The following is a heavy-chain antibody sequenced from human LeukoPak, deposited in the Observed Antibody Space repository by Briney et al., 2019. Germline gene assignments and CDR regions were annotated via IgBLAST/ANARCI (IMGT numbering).Heavy chain of an antibody. V-gene: IGHV3-30-3*01. CDR2: ISYDGSNK. Sequence: GGSLRLSCAASGFTFSSYAMHWVRQAPGKGLEWVAVISYDGSNKYYADSVKGRFTISRGNAKNSLYLQMNSLRAEDTAVYYCARDEGTDYFDYWGQGTLVTVSS. J-gene: IGHJ4*02. CDR3: ARDEGTDYFDY. CDR1: GFTFSSYA.